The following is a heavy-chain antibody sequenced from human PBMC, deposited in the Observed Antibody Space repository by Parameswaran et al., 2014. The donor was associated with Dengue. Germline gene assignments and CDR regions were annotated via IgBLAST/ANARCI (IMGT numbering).Heavy chain of an antibody. J-gene: IGHJ5*02. Sequence: PGKGLEWIGYIYYSGSTYYNPSLKSRVTISVDTSKNQFSLKLSSVTAADTAVYYCAREGRGIVVVKGNWFDPWGQGTLVTVSS. CDR3: AREGRGIVVVKGNWFDP. D-gene: IGHD3-22*01. CDR2: IYYSGST. V-gene: IGHV4-31*02.